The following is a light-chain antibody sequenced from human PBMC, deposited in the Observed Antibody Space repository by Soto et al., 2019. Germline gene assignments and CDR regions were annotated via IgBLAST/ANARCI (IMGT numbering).Light chain of an antibody. J-gene: IGKJ1*01. V-gene: IGKV1-5*03. CDR1: QSISSW. CDR2: KAS. Sequence: DIQMTQSPSTLSASVGDRVTITCRASQSISSWLAWYQQKPGKAPKLLIYKASTLKSGVPSRFSGSGSGTEFTLTISSLQPDDFATYYCQHYNRYSEAFGQGPKVDIK. CDR3: QHYNRYSEA.